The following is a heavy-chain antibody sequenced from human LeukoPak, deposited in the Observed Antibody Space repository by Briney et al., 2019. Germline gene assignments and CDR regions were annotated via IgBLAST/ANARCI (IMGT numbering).Heavy chain of an antibody. Sequence: ASVKVSCKASGYTFTRYGFSWVRQAPGQGLEWMGWISSNNGNTKYAQKLQGRVTMTADTTTSAAYMELRSLRSDDTAVYYCARSLHYYDNSGLFIQYWGQGTLVTVSS. J-gene: IGHJ1*01. CDR2: ISSNNGNT. V-gene: IGHV1-18*01. D-gene: IGHD3-22*01. CDR1: GYTFTRYG. CDR3: ARSLHYYDNSGLFIQY.